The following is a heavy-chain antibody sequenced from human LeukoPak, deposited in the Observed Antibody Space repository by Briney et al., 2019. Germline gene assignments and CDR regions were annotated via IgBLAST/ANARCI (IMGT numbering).Heavy chain of an antibody. J-gene: IGHJ5*02. CDR2: ISYDGSNK. CDR1: GFTFSSYA. D-gene: IGHD3-16*01. V-gene: IGHV3-30*14. Sequence: GGSLRLSCAASGFTFSSYAMHWVRQAPGKGLEWVAVISYDGSNKYYADSVKGRFTISRDNSKNTLYLQMNSLRAEDTAVYYCARGVWPLKGWFDPWGQGTLVTVSS. CDR3: ARGVWPLKGWFDP.